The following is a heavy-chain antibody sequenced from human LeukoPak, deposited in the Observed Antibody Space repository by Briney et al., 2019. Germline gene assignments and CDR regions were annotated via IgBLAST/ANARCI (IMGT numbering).Heavy chain of an antibody. CDR2: IIPIFGTA. CDR3: ASKYYYDSSGYYYFDY. J-gene: IGHJ4*02. V-gene: IGHV1-69*05. D-gene: IGHD3-22*01. Sequence: ASVKVSCKASGGTFSSYAISWVRQAPGQGLEWMGRIIPIFGTANYAQKFQGRVTITTDESTSTAYMELSSLRSEDTAVYYCASKYYYDSSGYYYFDYWGQGTLATVSS. CDR1: GGTFSSYA.